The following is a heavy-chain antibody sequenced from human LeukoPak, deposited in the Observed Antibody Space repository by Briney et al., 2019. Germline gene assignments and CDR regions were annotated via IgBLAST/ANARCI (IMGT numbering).Heavy chain of an antibody. CDR1: GGSIDNSHYY. Sequence: SETLSLTCTVSGGSIDNSHYYWGWIRPPPGEGLEWIASIHYSGSSHYNPSLKSRVTISVDTSKNQFSLKLSSVTAADTAVYYCVRLASGLIDYWGQGTLVTVSS. CDR3: VRLASGLIDY. D-gene: IGHD6-19*01. CDR2: IHYSGSS. V-gene: IGHV4-39*01. J-gene: IGHJ4*02.